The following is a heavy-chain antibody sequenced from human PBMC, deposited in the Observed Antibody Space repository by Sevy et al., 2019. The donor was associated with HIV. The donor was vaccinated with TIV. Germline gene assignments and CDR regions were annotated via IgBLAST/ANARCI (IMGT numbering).Heavy chain of an antibody. V-gene: IGHV1-18*01. D-gene: IGHD3-22*01. CDR1: GYTFTSYG. Sequence: ASVKVSCKASGYTFTSYGISWVRQAPGQGLEWMGWISAYNGNTNYAQKLQGRVTMTTDTSTSTAYMELRSLRSDDTAVYYWAMSSGYYGWFDTWGQGTLVTVSS. CDR3: AMSSGYYGWFDT. J-gene: IGHJ5*02. CDR2: ISAYNGNT.